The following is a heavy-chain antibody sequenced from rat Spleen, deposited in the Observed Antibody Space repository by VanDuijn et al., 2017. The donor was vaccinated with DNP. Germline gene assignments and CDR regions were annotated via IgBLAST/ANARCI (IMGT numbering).Heavy chain of an antibody. V-gene: IGHV5-20*01. CDR2: ISPSGGST. CDR1: GFTFSDYY. Sequence: EVQLVESGGDLVQPGRSLKLSCAASGFTFSDYYMAWVRQAPKKGLEWVAAISPSGGSTYYRDSVKGRFTVSRDNTKSSLYLQMDSLRSEDTATYYCTTLWGDYWGQGVMVTVSS. J-gene: IGHJ2*01. CDR3: TTLWGDY. D-gene: IGHD3-2*01.